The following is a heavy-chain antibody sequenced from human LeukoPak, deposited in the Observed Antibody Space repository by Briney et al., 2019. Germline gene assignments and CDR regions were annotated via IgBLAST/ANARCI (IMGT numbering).Heavy chain of an antibody. CDR1: GDSVSTRGVS. CDR2: TYYTSKWNT. Sequence: SQTLSLTCAISGDSVSTRGVSWNWVRQPPPRDLEWLGRTYYTSKWNTDHPVSVRSRIVVNPDTSKTQFSRQLNSVTSEDTAVYYCARGRASAFDVWGQGTMVTVSS. V-gene: IGHV6-1*01. CDR3: ARGRASAFDV. D-gene: IGHD6-25*01. J-gene: IGHJ3*01.